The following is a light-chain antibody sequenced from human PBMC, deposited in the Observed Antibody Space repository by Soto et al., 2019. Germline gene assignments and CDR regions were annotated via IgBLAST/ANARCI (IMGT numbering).Light chain of an antibody. J-gene: IGLJ1*01. CDR3: SSYTSSSTS. CDR2: EVN. CDR1: SSDFGNYNL. Sequence: QSALTQPASVSGSPGQSITISCTGTSSDFGNYNLVSWYQQHPGKVPKLILFEVNKRPSGVSGRFSGSKSGNTASLTISGLQAEDEADYYCSSYTSSSTSLGTGTKVTVL. V-gene: IGLV2-14*02.